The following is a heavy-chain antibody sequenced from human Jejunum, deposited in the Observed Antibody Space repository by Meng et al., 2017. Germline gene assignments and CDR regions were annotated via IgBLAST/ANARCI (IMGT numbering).Heavy chain of an antibody. CDR1: GFTFSSYS. Sequence: GESLKISCAASGFTFSSYSMNWVRQAPGKGLEWVSSISAGGTYFFYADPVKGRFTISRDNAKNSLYLQMNSLRAEDTAVYSCARDDGSRPQTTGSLDYWGQGTLVTVSS. CDR3: ARDDGSRPQTTGSLDY. V-gene: IGHV3-21*01. D-gene: IGHD2-8*02. CDR2: ISAGGTYF. J-gene: IGHJ4*02.